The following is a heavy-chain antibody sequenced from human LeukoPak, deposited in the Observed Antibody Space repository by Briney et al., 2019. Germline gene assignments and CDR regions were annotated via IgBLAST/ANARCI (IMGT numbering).Heavy chain of an antibody. CDR2: ISAYNGNT. CDR1: GYTFTSYG. Sequence: GASVKVSCKASGYTFTSYGISLVRQAPGQGLEWMGWISAYNGNTNYAQKLQGRVTMTTDTSTSTAYMELRSLRSDDTAVYYCARVFCSGGSCYHKFDYWGQGTLVTVSS. CDR3: ARVFCSGGSCYHKFDY. J-gene: IGHJ4*02. V-gene: IGHV1-18*01. D-gene: IGHD2-15*01.